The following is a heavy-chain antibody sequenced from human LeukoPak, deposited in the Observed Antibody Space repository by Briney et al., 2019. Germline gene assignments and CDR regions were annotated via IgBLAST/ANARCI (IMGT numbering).Heavy chain of an antibody. CDR2: INHSGST. D-gene: IGHD3-10*01. J-gene: IGHJ4*02. V-gene: IGHV4-34*01. Sequence: SETLSLTCAVYGVSFSGYYWSWLRQPPGKGLEWIGEINHSGSTNYNPSLKSRVTISVDTSKNQFSLKLSSVTAADTAVYYCARHIWFGNDYWGQGTLVTVSS. CDR1: GVSFSGYY. CDR3: ARHIWFGNDY.